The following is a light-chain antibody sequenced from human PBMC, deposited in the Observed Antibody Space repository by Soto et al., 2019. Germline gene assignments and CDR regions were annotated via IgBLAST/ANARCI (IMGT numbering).Light chain of an antibody. J-gene: IGKJ1*01. CDR3: QQNSSTPRT. V-gene: IGKV1-39*01. Sequence: DIQMTQSQSSLSASVGDRVTITCRASQGISTSLNWYQQKPGKAPMLLIYAASSLQSGVPSRFSSSGSGTDSTLTISSPQPEDGATYYCQQNSSTPRTFGQGTKVEIK. CDR2: AAS. CDR1: QGISTS.